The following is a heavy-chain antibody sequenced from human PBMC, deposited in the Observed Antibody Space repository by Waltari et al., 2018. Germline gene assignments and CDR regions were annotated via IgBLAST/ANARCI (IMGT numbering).Heavy chain of an antibody. Sequence: VQLVESGGGVVQPGRSLRLSCAASGFTFISTGMNWVRQAPGKGLGWVAVIWYDGSNKYYADSGKGRFTISRDNSKNTLYLQMNSLRAEDTAVYYCARDLEVAGDYWGQGTLVTVSS. CDR2: IWYDGSNK. D-gene: IGHD6-19*01. CDR1: GFTFISTG. J-gene: IGHJ4*02. CDR3: ARDLEVAGDY. V-gene: IGHV3-33*01.